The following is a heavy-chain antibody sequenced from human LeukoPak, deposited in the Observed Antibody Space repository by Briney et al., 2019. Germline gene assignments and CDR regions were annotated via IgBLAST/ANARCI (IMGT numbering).Heavy chain of an antibody. J-gene: IGHJ4*02. CDR2: ISYDGSNK. CDR1: GFTFSSYC. Sequence: GGSLTLSCAASGFTFSSYCMHWVRQAPGKGLEWVAVISYDGSNKYYADSVKGRFTISRGNSKNTLYLQMNSLRAEDTAVYYCARGERAVAGTLEYWGQGTLVTVSS. CDR3: ARGERAVAGTLEY. D-gene: IGHD6-19*01. V-gene: IGHV3-30*03.